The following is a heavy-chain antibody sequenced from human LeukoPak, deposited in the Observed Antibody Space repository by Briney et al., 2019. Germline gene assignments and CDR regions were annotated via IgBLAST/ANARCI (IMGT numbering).Heavy chain of an antibody. D-gene: IGHD1-26*01. J-gene: IGHJ6*02. CDR3: ARENIVGASGGMDV. CDR2: IIPILGIA. Sequence: SVKVSCKASGYTFTSYHIDWVRQAPGQGLEWMGRIIPILGIANYAQKFQGRVTITADKSTSTAYMELSSLRSEDTAVYYCARENIVGASGGMDVWGQGTTVTVSS. V-gene: IGHV1-69*04. CDR1: GYTFTSYH.